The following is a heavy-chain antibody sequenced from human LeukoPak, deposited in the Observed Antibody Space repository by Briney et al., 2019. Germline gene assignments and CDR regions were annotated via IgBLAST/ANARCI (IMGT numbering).Heavy chain of an antibody. Sequence: GGSLRLSCAASGFTVSSNYMSWVRQAPGKGLEWVSVIYGGGSTYYADSVKGRFTISRHNSKNTLYLQMNSLRAEDTAVYYCARDSYYDSIGGYYYYGMDVWGQGTTVTVSS. CDR2: IYGGGST. D-gene: IGHD3-22*01. CDR1: GFTVSSNY. CDR3: ARDSYYDSIGGYYYYGMDV. V-gene: IGHV3-53*04. J-gene: IGHJ6*02.